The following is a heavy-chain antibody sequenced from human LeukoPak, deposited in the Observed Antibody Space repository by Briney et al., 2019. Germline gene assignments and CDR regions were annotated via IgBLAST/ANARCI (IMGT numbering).Heavy chain of an antibody. CDR2: VYYSGST. J-gene: IGHJ6*04. Sequence: PSETLSLTCTVSGDSISSSSYYWGWIRQPPGKGLEWIGTVYYSGSTYYNSSLKSRVTISVDTSKTQFYLKLSSVTAADTAMYYCARDRIMAAAGLQDGMDVWGKGTTVTVSS. CDR3: ARDRIMAAAGLQDGMDV. D-gene: IGHD6-13*01. CDR1: GDSISSSSYY. V-gene: IGHV4-39*07.